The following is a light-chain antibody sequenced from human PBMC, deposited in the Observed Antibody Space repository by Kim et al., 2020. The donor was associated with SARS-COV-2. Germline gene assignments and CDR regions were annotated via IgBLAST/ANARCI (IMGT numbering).Light chain of an antibody. CDR1: QSISSAL. V-gene: IGKV3-20*01. CDR3: QQYGTTPRT. J-gene: IGKJ4*01. Sequence: SPGETATLPCRASQSISSALLAWYQQRPGQAPRLLMSGASIRATGIPDRFSGSGSGTDFSLTISRLETDDFAVYYCQQYGTTPRTFGGGTKVDIK. CDR2: GAS.